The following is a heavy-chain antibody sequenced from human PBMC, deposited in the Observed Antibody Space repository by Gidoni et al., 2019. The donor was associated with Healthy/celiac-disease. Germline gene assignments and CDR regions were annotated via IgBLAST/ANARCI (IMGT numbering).Heavy chain of an antibody. J-gene: IGHJ5*02. CDR1: GFTFDDYA. V-gene: IGHV3-9*01. Sequence: EVQLVESGGGLVQPGRSLRLSCAASGFTFDDYAMHWVRQDQGKGLEWVSGISWNSGSIGYADSVKGRFTISRDNAKNSLYLQSNSLRAEDTALYYCAKDAEQWPKNWFDPWGQGTLVTVSS. CDR2: ISWNSGSI. CDR3: AKDAEQWPKNWFDP. D-gene: IGHD6-19*01.